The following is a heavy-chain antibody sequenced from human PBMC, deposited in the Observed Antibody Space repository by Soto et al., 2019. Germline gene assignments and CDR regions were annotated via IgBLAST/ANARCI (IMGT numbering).Heavy chain of an antibody. D-gene: IGHD6-19*01. CDR3: AKGVESVAGDLDI. Sequence: GSLRLSCAASGFTFSSYGMHWVRQAPGKGLEWVAVISYDGSNKYYADSVKGRFTISRDNSKNTLYLQMNSLRAEDTAVYYCAKGVESVAGDLDIWGQGXMVTVSS. CDR1: GFTFSSYG. J-gene: IGHJ3*02. CDR2: ISYDGSNK. V-gene: IGHV3-30*18.